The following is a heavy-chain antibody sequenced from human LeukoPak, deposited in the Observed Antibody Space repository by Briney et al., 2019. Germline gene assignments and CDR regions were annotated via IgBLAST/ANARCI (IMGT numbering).Heavy chain of an antibody. Sequence: ASVKVSCKASGYSFTNSGISWVRQAPGQGLEWMGWISVYNGNTNYAQKLQGRVTMTTDTSTSTAYMELRSLRSDDTAVYYCARLNTYYYDSSAPGPWGQGTLVTVSS. CDR3: ARLNTYYYDSSAPGP. V-gene: IGHV1-18*01. D-gene: IGHD3-22*01. CDR1: GYSFTNSG. J-gene: IGHJ5*02. CDR2: ISVYNGNT.